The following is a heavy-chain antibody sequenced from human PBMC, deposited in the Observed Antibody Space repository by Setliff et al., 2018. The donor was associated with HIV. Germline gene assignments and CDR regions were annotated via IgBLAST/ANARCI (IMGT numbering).Heavy chain of an antibody. D-gene: IGHD3-22*01. CDR1: GYSWTTYW. Sequence: PGESLKISCRGSGYSWTTYWTAWVRQMPGKGLEWMGIVHPGNSATRYSPSFHGQVTFSVDKSMNTAYLQWRSLKASDTAIYYCARVRSYDTSGYYPNWFDPWGQGTLVTVSS. CDR3: ARVRSYDTSGYYPNWFDP. V-gene: IGHV5-51*01. CDR2: VHPGNSAT. J-gene: IGHJ5*02.